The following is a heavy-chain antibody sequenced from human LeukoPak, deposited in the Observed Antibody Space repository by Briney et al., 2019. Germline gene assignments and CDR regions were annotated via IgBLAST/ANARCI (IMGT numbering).Heavy chain of an antibody. J-gene: IGHJ5*02. CDR1: VRSISSYY. CDR2: IYTSGST. D-gene: IGHD2-15*01. Sequence: SETLSLICSVSVRSISSYYWSWIRQPAGKGLEWIGRIYTSGSTNYNPSLKSRVTMSVDTSKNQSSLKLSSVTAADTAMYYCARDPYCSGGSCYLNWFDPWGQGTLVTVSS. CDR3: ARDPYCSGGSCYLNWFDP. V-gene: IGHV4-4*07.